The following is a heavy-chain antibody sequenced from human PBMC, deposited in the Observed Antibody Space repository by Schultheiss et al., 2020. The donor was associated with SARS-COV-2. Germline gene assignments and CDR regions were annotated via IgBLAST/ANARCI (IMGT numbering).Heavy chain of an antibody. V-gene: IGHV3-30*05. CDR1: GFTFSSYG. CDR2: ISYDGSNK. J-gene: IGHJ6*02. CDR3: ARGGYCSSTSCPFYYYYGMDV. Sequence: GESVKISCAASGFTFSSYGMHWVRQAPGKGLEWVAVISYDGSNKYYADSVKGRFTISRDNSKNTLYLQMNSLRAEDTAVYYCARGGYCSSTSCPFYYYYGMDVWGQGTTVTVSS. D-gene: IGHD2-2*01.